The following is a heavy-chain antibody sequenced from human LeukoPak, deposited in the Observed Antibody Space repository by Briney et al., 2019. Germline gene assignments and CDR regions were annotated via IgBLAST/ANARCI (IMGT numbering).Heavy chain of an antibody. CDR2: INSNTGNP. J-gene: IGHJ6*02. CDR3: ARGGGDCSSASCYPDYYYYGLDV. V-gene: IGHV7-4-1*02. D-gene: IGHD2-2*01. CDR1: GYSFISYF. Sequence: ASVKVSCKASGYSFISYFIHWVRQAPGQGLEWMGWINSNTGNPTYAQGFTGRFVFSLDTSVSTAYLQISSLKAEDTAVYYCARGGGDCSSASCYPDYYYYGLDVWGQGTTVTVSS.